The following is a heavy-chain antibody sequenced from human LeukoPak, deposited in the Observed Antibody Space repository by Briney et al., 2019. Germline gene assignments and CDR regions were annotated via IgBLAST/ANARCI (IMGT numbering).Heavy chain of an antibody. V-gene: IGHV7-4-1*02. J-gene: IGHJ4*02. CDR2: INTNTGNP. Sequence: ASVKVSCKASGYTFTHYAMNWVRQAPGQGLEWMGWINTNTGNPTYAQGFTGRFVFSLDTSVSTAYLQISSLKAEDTAVYYCARAPTRITIFGVVMESHFDYWGQGTLVTVSS. D-gene: IGHD3-3*01. CDR1: GYTFTHYA. CDR3: ARAPTRITIFGVVMESHFDY.